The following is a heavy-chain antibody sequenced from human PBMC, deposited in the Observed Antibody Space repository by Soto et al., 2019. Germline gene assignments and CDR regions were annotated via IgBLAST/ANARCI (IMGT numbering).Heavy chain of an antibody. CDR1: GFTFSSYA. CDR2: ISYDGSNK. CDR3: ARGRGSYYSYFAY. J-gene: IGHJ4*02. V-gene: IGHV3-30-3*01. Sequence: QVQLVASGGGVVQPGRSLRLSCAASGFTFSSYAMHWVRQAPGKGLEWVAVISYDGSNKYYADSVKGRFTISRDNSKNTLYLQMNSLRAEDTAVYYCARGRGSYYSYFAYWGQGTLVTVSS. D-gene: IGHD1-26*01.